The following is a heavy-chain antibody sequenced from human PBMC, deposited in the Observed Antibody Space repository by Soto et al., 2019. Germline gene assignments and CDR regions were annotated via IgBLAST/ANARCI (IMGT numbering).Heavy chain of an antibody. CDR2: IYYSGST. D-gene: IGHD2-21*02. V-gene: IGHV4-39*01. CDR1: GGSISSSSYY. J-gene: IGHJ4*02. CDR3: ARRSLVVTATFDY. Sequence: SETLSLTGTVTGGSISSSSYYWGWIRQPPGKGLEWIGSIYYSGSTSYTPSLKSRVTISVDTSKNQFSLKLSSVSAADTAVYYCARRSLVVTATFDYWGQGTLVTGSS.